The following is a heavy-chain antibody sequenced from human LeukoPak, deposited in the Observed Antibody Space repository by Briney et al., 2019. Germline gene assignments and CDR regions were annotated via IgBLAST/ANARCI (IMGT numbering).Heavy chain of an antibody. V-gene: IGHV4-39*07. CDR3: AREGDYYDSSGLAGAFDI. CDR2: IYYSGST. CDR1: GGSISSNSYY. J-gene: IGHJ3*02. Sequence: SETLSLTCTVSGGSISSNSYYWGWIRQPPGKGLEWIGSIYYSGSTYYNPSLKSRVTISVDTSKNQFSLKLSSVTAADTAVYYCAREGDYYDSSGLAGAFDIWGQGTMVTVSS. D-gene: IGHD3-22*01.